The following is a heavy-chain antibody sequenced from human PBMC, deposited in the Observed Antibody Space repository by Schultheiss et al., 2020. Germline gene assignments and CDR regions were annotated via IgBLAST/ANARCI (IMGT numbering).Heavy chain of an antibody. V-gene: IGHV3-33*01. CDR1: GFTFSSYG. Sequence: GGSLRLSCAASGFTFSSYGMHWVRQAPGKGLEWVAVIWYDGSNKYYADSVKGRFTISRDNSKNTLYLQMNSLRAEDTAVYYCARRIAAHAYYYYYGMDVWRQGTTVNVYS. CDR3: ARRIAAHAYYYYYGMDV. D-gene: IGHD6-6*01. J-gene: IGHJ6*02. CDR2: IWYDGSNK.